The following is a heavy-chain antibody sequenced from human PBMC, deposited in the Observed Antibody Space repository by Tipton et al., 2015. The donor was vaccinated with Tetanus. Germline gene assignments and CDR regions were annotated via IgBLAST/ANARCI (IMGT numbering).Heavy chain of an antibody. CDR1: GGSISSGNW. CDR3: ARGPKHWLTAGQVY. Sequence: GLVKPSGTLSLTCAVSGGSISSGNWRSWVRQSPGKGLEWIGEIHQSGSTSYNPSLKSRVSMSVDKSKNEISLKLNSVTAADTAIYYCARGPKHWLTAGQVYWGQGILVTVSS. J-gene: IGHJ4*02. CDR2: IHQSGST. D-gene: IGHD6-19*01. V-gene: IGHV4-4*02.